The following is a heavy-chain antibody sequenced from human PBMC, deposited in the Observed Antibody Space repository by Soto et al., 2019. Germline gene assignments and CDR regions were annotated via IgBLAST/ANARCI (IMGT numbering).Heavy chain of an antibody. J-gene: IGHJ6*02. CDR2: ISGSGGST. CDR3: AKLEWPRIAVAVYYYYGMDV. D-gene: IGHD6-19*01. CDR1: GFTFSSYA. V-gene: IGHV3-23*01. Sequence: GGSLRLSCAASGFTFSSYAMSWVRQAPGKGLEWVSAISGSGGSTYYADSVKGRFTISRDNSKNTLYLQMNSLRAEDTAVYYCAKLEWPRIAVAVYYYYGMDVWGQGTTVTVSS.